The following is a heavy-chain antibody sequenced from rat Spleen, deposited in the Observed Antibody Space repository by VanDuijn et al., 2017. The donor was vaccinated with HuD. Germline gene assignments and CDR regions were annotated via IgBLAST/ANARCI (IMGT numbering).Heavy chain of an antibody. V-gene: IGHV5-25*01. CDR3: ARHNSGYGVMDA. Sequence: EVQLVESGGGLVQPGRSLKLSCAASGFIFSKYDMVWVRQTPTKGLEWVASISTGGGNTYYRDSVKGRFTVSRDNAKSTLYLQMDSLRSEDTATYYCARHNSGYGVMDAWGQGASVTVSS. CDR2: ISTGGGNT. D-gene: IGHD4-3*01. J-gene: IGHJ4*01. CDR1: GFIFSKYD.